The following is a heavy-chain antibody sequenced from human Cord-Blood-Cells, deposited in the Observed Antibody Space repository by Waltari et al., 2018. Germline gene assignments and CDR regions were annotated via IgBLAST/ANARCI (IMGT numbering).Heavy chain of an antibody. CDR2: IYSGGST. J-gene: IGHJ4*02. CDR3: ARARAGSGYYY. D-gene: IGHD3-22*01. Sequence: EVQLVESVGGLIQPGGSLRLSGAASGFTVSSNYMSWGRQAPGKGLEWVSVIYSGGSTYYADSVKGRFTISRDNSKNTLYLQMNSLRAEDTAVYYCARARAGSGYYYWGQGTLVTVSS. V-gene: IGHV3-53*01. CDR1: GFTVSSNY.